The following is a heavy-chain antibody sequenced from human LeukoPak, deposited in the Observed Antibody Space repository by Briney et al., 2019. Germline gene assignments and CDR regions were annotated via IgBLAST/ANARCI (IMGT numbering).Heavy chain of an antibody. CDR2: IKQDGSEE. V-gene: IGHV3-7*01. CDR1: GFSFSRYW. Sequence: GGSLRLSCAASGFSFSRYWMSWVRQAPGKGLEWVANIKQDGSEENYVESVKGRFTISRDNAKNSLFLQMNSLGADDTAVYYCTRSGPTKTTMVRRDNWFDPWGQGTLVTVPS. D-gene: IGHD3-10*01. CDR3: TRSGPTKTTMVRRDNWFDP. J-gene: IGHJ5*02.